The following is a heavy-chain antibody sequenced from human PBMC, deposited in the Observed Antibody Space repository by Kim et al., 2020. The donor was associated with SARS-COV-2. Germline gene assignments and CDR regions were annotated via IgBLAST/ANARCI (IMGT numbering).Heavy chain of an antibody. CDR3: ARDPYISGDY. V-gene: IGHV3-74*01. CDR1: EFTLSDYW. J-gene: IGHJ4*02. Sequence: GGSLRLSCVASEFTLSDYWMHWVRQAPGKGLVWVSRISQNGRTTNYADSVKGRFTISRDNAKNTVYLQMNSLRVEDTAVYYFARDPYISGDYWGQGNLVT. D-gene: IGHD3-22*01. CDR2: ISQNGRTT.